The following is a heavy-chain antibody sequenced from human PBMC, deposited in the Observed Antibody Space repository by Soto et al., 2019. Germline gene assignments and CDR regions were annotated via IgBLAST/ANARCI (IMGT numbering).Heavy chain of an antibody. CDR2: IIPIFGTA. D-gene: IGHD6-19*01. CDR1: GGTFSSYA. V-gene: IGHV1-69*13. CDR3: ASSAAVAGKGYYYYVMDV. J-gene: IGHJ6*04. Sequence: GASVKVSCKASGGTFSSYAISWVRQAPGQGLEWMGGIIPIFGTANYAQKFQGRVTITADESTSTAYMELSSLRAEDTAVYYCASSAAVAGKGYYYYVMDVWGKGTTVTVSS.